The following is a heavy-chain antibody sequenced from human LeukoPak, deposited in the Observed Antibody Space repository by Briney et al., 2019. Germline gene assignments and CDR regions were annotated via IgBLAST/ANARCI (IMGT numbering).Heavy chain of an antibody. CDR3: ARDPDYYDSSGYGDY. V-gene: IGHV1-2*02. D-gene: IGHD3-22*01. J-gene: IGHJ4*02. Sequence: ASVKVSCTASGYTFTGYYMHWVRQAPGQGLEWMGWINPNSGGTNYAQKFQGRVTMTRDTSISTAYMELSRLRSDDTAVYYCARDPDYYDSSGYGDYWGQGTLVTASS. CDR1: GYTFTGYY. CDR2: INPNSGGT.